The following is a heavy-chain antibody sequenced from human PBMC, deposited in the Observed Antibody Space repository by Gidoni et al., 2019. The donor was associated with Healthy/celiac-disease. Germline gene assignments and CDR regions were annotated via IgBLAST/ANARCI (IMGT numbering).Heavy chain of an antibody. CDR1: GFPFRSYG. CDR3: ARDGRSFSIAAAGGMDV. Sequence: EVQLVESGGGLVQPGGSLRLSCSASGFPFRSYGMNWVRQDPGKGLEWVSYISSSSSTIYYADSVKGRFTISRDNAKNSLYLQMNSLRAEDAAVYYCARDGRSFSIAAAGGMDVWGQGTTVTVSS. V-gene: IGHV3-48*01. D-gene: IGHD6-13*01. CDR2: ISSSSSTI. J-gene: IGHJ6*02.